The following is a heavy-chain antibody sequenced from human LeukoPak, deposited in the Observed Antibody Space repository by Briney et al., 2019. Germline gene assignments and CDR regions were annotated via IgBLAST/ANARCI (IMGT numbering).Heavy chain of an antibody. CDR2: ISGGGGST. Sequence: GGSLRLSCAASGFSFSSYGMSWVRQAPGKGLEWVSAISGGGGSTYYADSVKGRFTISRDNSKNTLYLQMNSLRVEDTAVYYCARDADYYDSSGYIKGDYWGQGTLVTVSP. CDR1: GFSFSSYG. D-gene: IGHD3-22*01. J-gene: IGHJ4*02. CDR3: ARDADYYDSSGYIKGDY. V-gene: IGHV3-23*01.